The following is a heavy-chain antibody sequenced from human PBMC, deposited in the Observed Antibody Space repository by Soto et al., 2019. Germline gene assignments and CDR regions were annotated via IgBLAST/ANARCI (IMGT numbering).Heavy chain of an antibody. CDR1: GYTFTSYA. CDR3: ARDSPPSNY. V-gene: IGHV1-3*01. Sequence: QVQLVQSGAEVKKPGASVKVSCKASGYTFTSYAMHWVRQAPGQRLEWMGWINAGNGNRKYSQKFHVRVTITRDTXXXXAYMELXSLXXXXTXVYYSARDSPPSNYWGQGTLVT. J-gene: IGHJ4*02. CDR2: INAGNGNR.